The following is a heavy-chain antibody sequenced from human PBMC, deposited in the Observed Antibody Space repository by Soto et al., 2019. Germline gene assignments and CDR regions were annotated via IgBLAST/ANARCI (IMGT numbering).Heavy chain of an antibody. CDR3: ARDMSPGNSNSYCDAFDI. Sequence: EVQLVESGGGLVQPGGSLRLSCAASGFTCSNDWMTWGRQAPGKGLEWVANRKKDGSKKSYLDSVWGRFTISRDKAKNSLYLEMNSLRAEDTSLYYCARDMSPGNSNSYCDAFDIWGQGTMVPVTS. CDR2: RKKDGSKK. CDR1: GFTCSNDW. D-gene: IGHD2-8*02. J-gene: IGHJ3*02. V-gene: IGHV3-7*05.